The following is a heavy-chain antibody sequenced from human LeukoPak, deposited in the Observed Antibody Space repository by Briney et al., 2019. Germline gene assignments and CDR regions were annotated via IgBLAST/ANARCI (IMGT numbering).Heavy chain of an antibody. V-gene: IGHV1-46*01. D-gene: IGHD6-13*01. Sequence: ASVKVSCKASGYTFTKYYIHWVRQAPGQGLEWMGIINPRGGSTIYSQKFQGRVVMTRDMSTSTVYMELSSLRSEDTAVYYCARDHSSSCQLLDYWGQGTLVTISS. CDR1: GYTFTKYY. CDR3: ARDHSSSCQLLDY. J-gene: IGHJ4*02. CDR2: INPRGGST.